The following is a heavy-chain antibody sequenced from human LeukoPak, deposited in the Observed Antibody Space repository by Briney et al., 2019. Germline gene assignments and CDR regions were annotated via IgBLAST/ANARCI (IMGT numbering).Heavy chain of an antibody. J-gene: IGHJ4*02. CDR1: GYTFTSYD. V-gene: IGHV1-8*03. CDR2: MNPNSGNT. D-gene: IGHD1-1*01. CDR3: ARGSTGTFWDFDY. Sequence: ASVKVSCKASGYTFTSYDINWVRQATGQGLEWMGWMNPNSGNTGYAQKFQGRVTITGNTSISTAYMELSSLRSEDTAVYYCARGSTGTFWDFDYWGQGTLVTVSS.